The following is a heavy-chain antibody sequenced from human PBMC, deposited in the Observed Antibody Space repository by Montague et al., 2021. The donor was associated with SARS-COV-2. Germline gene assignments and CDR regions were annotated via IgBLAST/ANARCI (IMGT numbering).Heavy chain of an antibody. V-gene: IGHV4-34*01. CDR2: IKQSGST. J-gene: IGHJ4*02. CDR1: GGSFGDDH. CDR3: ARGHLFVSTIVVVFTSASYYFDY. D-gene: IGHD3-22*01. Sequence: SETLSLTCAVYGGSFGDDHWSWIRQPPGKGLEWIGDIKQSGSTNYNPSLKSGVTISVDTSKNQFSLKLTSVTAADTAVYFCARGHLFVSTIVVVFTSASYYFDYWGRGAQVTVSS.